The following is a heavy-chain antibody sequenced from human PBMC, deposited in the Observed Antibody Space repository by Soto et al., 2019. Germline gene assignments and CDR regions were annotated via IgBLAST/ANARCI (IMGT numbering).Heavy chain of an antibody. CDR2: IHPSDSDT. D-gene: IGHD5-12*01. V-gene: IGHV5-51*01. J-gene: IGHJ5*02. Sequence: PGESLKISCKASGYTFTSYWIGWVRQMPGKGLEWMGIIHPSDSDTRYSPSFQGQITISADKSISTAYLQWNSLKASDNAMYYCAIHSTGYEDSWGQGTLVTVSS. CDR1: GYTFTSYW. CDR3: AIHSTGYEDS.